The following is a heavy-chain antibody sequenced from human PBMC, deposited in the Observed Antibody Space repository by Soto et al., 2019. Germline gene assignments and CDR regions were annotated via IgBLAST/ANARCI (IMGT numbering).Heavy chain of an antibody. CDR2: IYYSGST. Sequence: SETLSLTCTVSGGSISSSSYYWGWIRQPPGKGLEWIGYIYYSGSTNYNPSLKSRVTISVDTSKNQFSLKLSSVTAADTAVYYCARVIAAAHHYYYMDVWGKGTTVTVSS. V-gene: IGHV4-61*05. J-gene: IGHJ6*03. D-gene: IGHD6-13*01. CDR3: ARVIAAAHHYYYMDV. CDR1: GGSISSSSYY.